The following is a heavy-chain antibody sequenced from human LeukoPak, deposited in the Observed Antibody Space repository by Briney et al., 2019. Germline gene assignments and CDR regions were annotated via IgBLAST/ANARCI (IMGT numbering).Heavy chain of an antibody. V-gene: IGHV3-30*04. CDR3: AKTARGDILTGYPFDY. J-gene: IGHJ4*02. CDR2: ISYDGSNR. Sequence: GGSLRLSCAASGFTFSSYAMHWVRQAPGKGLEWVAVISYDGSNRYYADSVKGRFTISRDNSKNTLYLQMNSLRAEDTAVYYCAKTARGDILTGYPFDYWGQGTLVTVSS. CDR1: GFTFSSYA. D-gene: IGHD3-9*01.